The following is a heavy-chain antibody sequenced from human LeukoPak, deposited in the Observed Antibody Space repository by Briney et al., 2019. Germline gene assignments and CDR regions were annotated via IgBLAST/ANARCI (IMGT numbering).Heavy chain of an antibody. Sequence: PSETLSLTCTVSGGSISSTNYYWGWIRQPPGKGLEWIGSIYYSGSTYYNPSLKSRVTISLDTSKNQFSLKLSSVTAADTAVYYCARVAGRYCSGGSCYSGNVNWFDPWGQGTLVTVSS. D-gene: IGHD2-15*01. CDR1: GGSISSTNYY. CDR3: ARVAGRYCSGGSCYSGNVNWFDP. CDR2: IYYSGST. J-gene: IGHJ5*02. V-gene: IGHV4-39*07.